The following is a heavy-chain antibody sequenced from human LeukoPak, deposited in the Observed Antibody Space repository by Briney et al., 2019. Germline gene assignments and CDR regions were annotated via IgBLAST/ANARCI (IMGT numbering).Heavy chain of an antibody. Sequence: SETLSLTCTVSGGSISSGSYYWSWIRQPAGKGLEWIGRIYTSGSTNYNPSLKSQVTVSVDTSKNQFSLKLSSVTAADTAVYYCARDRTGDGYNPFDYWGRGTLVTVSS. V-gene: IGHV4-61*02. D-gene: IGHD5-24*01. CDR3: ARDRTGDGYNPFDY. CDR2: IYTSGST. J-gene: IGHJ4*02. CDR1: GGSISSGSYY.